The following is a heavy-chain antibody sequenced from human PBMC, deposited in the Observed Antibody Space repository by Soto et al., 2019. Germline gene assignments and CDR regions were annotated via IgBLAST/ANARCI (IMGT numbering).Heavy chain of an antibody. CDR2: MNPNSGNT. Sequence: ASVKVSCKASGYTFTSYDINWVRQATGQGLEWMGWMNPNSGNTGYAQKFQGRVTMTRNTSISTAYMELSSLRSEDTAVYYCARQPYYYDSSGYPALIDYWGQGTLVTVSS. CDR3: ARQPYYYDSSGYPALIDY. V-gene: IGHV1-8*01. D-gene: IGHD3-22*01. CDR1: GYTFTSYD. J-gene: IGHJ4*02.